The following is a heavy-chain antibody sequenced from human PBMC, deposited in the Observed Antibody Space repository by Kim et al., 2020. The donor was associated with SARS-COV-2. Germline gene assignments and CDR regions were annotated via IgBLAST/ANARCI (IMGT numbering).Heavy chain of an antibody. CDR3: ARGEVTAYYYCGMDV. V-gene: IGHV3-23*01. D-gene: IGHD3-16*01. CDR2: ISGSGGST. J-gene: IGHJ6*02. CDR1: GFTFSSYA. Sequence: GGSLRLSCAASGFTFSSYAMSWVRQAPGKGLEWVSAISGSGGSTYYADSVKGRFTISRDNSKNTLYLQMNSLRAEDTAVYYCARGEVTAYYYCGMDVWGQGTTVTVSS.